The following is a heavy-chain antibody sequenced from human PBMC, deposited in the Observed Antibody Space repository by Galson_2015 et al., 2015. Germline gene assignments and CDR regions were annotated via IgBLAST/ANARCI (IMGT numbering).Heavy chain of an antibody. CDR3: TREADFDP. D-gene: IGHD6-19*01. Sequence: SLRLSCAASGFTFSSYGMHWVRQAPGKGLVWVGFIRSKAYGGTTEYAASVKGRFTISRDDSKSIAYLQMNSLKTEDTAVYYCTREADFDPWGQGPLVTVSS. V-gene: IGHV3-49*04. J-gene: IGHJ5*02. CDR2: IRSKAYGGTT. CDR1: GFTFSSYG.